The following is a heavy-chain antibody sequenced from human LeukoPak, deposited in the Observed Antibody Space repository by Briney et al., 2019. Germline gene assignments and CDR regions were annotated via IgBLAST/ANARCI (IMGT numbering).Heavy chain of an antibody. J-gene: IGHJ6*02. CDR3: ARDHIVVVLAEHSYGYYYYYGMDV. V-gene: IGHV3-66*02. D-gene: IGHD2-2*01. CDR1: GFTVSSNY. Sequence: GGSLRLSCAASGFTVSSNYMSWVRQAPGKGLEWVSVIYSGGSTYYADSVKGRFTISRDNSKNTLYLQMNSLRAEDTVVYYCARDHIVVVLAEHSYGYYYYYGMDVWGQGTLVTVSS. CDR2: IYSGGST.